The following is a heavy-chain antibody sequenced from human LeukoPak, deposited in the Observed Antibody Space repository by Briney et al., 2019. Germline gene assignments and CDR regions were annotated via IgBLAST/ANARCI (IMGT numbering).Heavy chain of an antibody. V-gene: IGHV3-23*01. Sequence: GGSLRLSCAASGFTFSSYAMSWVRQAPGKGLEWVSAISGSDGTTYYADSVKGRFTVSRDNSKNTLYLQMNSLRAEDTTVYYCARGGGITIFGVVINEDNWFDPWGQGTLVTVSS. J-gene: IGHJ5*02. CDR2: ISGSDGTT. CDR1: GFTFSSYA. CDR3: ARGGGITIFGVVINEDNWFDP. D-gene: IGHD3-3*01.